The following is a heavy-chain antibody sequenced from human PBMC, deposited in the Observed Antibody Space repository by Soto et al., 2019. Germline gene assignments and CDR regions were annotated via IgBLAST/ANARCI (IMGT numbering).Heavy chain of an antibody. CDR3: ARVRNNWNGNYLNWFDP. CDR2: IYYSGST. V-gene: IGHV4-61*01. Sequence: SETLSLTCTVSGGSVSSGSYYWSCIRQPPGKGLEWIGYIYYSGSTNYNPSLKSRVTISVDTSKNQFSLKLSSVTAADTAVYYCARVRNNWNGNYLNWFDPWGQGTLVTVSS. D-gene: IGHD1-1*01. J-gene: IGHJ5*02. CDR1: GGSVSSGSYY.